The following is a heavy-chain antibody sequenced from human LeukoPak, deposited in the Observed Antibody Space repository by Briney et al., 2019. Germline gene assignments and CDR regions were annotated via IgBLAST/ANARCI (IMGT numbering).Heavy chain of an antibody. Sequence: GGSLRLSCVASGFSFNNYWMSWFRQAPGKGLEWVGNIKTDGGEKYYVDSVRGRFTISRDNAKNSLYLQMNSLRAEDTAVYYCARDVYYGSGSPRLDYWGQGTLVTVSS. D-gene: IGHD3-10*01. V-gene: IGHV3-7*01. CDR1: GFSFNNYW. CDR3: ARDVYYGSGSPRLDY. J-gene: IGHJ4*02. CDR2: IKTDGGEK.